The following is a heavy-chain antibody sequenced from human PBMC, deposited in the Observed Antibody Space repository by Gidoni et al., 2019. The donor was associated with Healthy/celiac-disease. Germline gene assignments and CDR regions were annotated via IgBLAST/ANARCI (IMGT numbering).Heavy chain of an antibody. Sequence: EVQLLESGGGLVQPGGSLRLSCAASGFTFSSYAMSWVRQAPGKGLEWVSAISGSGGSTYYADSVKGRFTISRDNSKNTLYLQMNSLRAEDTAVYYCAKVIVGATWDYYYMDVWGKGTTVTVSS. D-gene: IGHD1-26*01. J-gene: IGHJ6*03. CDR2: ISGSGGST. CDR3: AKVIVGATWDYYYMDV. CDR1: GFTFSSYA. V-gene: IGHV3-23*01.